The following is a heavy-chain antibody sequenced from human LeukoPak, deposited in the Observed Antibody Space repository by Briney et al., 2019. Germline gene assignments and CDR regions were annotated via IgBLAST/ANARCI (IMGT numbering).Heavy chain of an antibody. J-gene: IGHJ4*02. D-gene: IGHD1-26*01. CDR1: GFTLSSYR. V-gene: IGHV4-34*01. CDR2: INHSGGT. CDR3: ARRRRSGSQVLDF. Sequence: GSLRLSCAASGFTLSSYRMSWVRQPPGKGLEWIGEINHSGGTNYNSSLKSRVIISVDTSKNQFSLRLNSVTAADTAAYYCARRRRSGSQVLDFWGQGTLVTVSS.